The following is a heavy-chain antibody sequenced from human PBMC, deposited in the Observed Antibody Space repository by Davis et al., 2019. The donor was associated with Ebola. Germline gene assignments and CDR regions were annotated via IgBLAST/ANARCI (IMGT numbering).Heavy chain of an antibody. CDR1: GFTFSSYA. Sequence: PGGSLRLSCAASGFTFSSYAMNWVRQAPGKGLEWVSGISGTGISTYYADSVKGRFTISRDNSKNTLYLQMNSLRAEDTAVYYCARGDYGDPLRLLWYFDLWGRGTLVTVSS. CDR3: ARGDYGDPLRLLWYFDL. D-gene: IGHD4-17*01. J-gene: IGHJ2*01. V-gene: IGHV3-23*01. CDR2: ISGTGIST.